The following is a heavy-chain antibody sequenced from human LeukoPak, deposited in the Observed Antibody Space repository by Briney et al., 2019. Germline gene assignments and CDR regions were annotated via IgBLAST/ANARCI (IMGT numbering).Heavy chain of an antibody. V-gene: IGHV3-30*18. Sequence: GGSLRLSCAASGFTFSSYGMHWVRQAPGKGLEWVAVISYDGSNKYYADSVKGRFTISRDNSKNTLYLQMNSLRAEDTAVYYCAKEGILTGSQLEYFQHWGQGTLVTVSS. CDR3: AKEGILTGSQLEYFQH. CDR1: GFTFSSYG. D-gene: IGHD3-9*01. CDR2: ISYDGSNK. J-gene: IGHJ1*01.